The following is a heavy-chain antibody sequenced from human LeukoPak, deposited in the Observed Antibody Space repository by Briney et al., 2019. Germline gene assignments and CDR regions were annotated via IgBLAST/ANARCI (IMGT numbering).Heavy chain of an antibody. CDR3: ARGETRHGRNYMDV. Sequence: ASVKVSCKASGYTFTGYYMHWVRQAPGQGLEWMGWINPNSGGTNYAQKFQGRVTMTRDTSISTAYMELSRLRSDDTAVYYCARGETRHGRNYMDVWGKGTTVTISS. V-gene: IGHV1-2*02. CDR2: INPNSGGT. CDR1: GYTFTGYY. J-gene: IGHJ6*03.